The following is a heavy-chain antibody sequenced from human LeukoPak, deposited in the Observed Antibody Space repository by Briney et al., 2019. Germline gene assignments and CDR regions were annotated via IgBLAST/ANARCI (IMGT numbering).Heavy chain of an antibody. CDR1: GFTFNNYA. D-gene: IGHD4-23*01. Sequence: GGSLRLSCAASGFTFNNYAMSWVRQAPGKGLEWVSALSASGGYTYYADSVKGRFTISRDNSKNTLYLQMNSLGAEDTAIYYCAKGDYGGNSGSFFDYWGQGTLVTVSS. CDR2: LSASGGYT. V-gene: IGHV3-23*01. CDR3: AKGDYGGNSGSFFDY. J-gene: IGHJ4*02.